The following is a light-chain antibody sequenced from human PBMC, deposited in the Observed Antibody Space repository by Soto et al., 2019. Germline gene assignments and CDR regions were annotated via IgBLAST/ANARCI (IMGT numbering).Light chain of an antibody. Sequence: QSVLTQPPSASGTPGQRVTISCSGGSYNIGKNLVYWYQQRPGTAPKLLIFKSNARPPGVPGRFSGSKSGTSASLAISGLQSEDEGDYYCSAWDNSLNGYVFGPGTKLTVL. CDR3: SAWDNSLNGYV. V-gene: IGLV1-44*01. J-gene: IGLJ1*01. CDR1: SYNIGKNL. CDR2: KSN.